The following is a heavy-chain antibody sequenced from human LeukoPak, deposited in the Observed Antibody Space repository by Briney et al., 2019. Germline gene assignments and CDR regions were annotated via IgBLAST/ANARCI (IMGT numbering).Heavy chain of an antibody. V-gene: IGHV3-11*01. J-gene: IGHJ4*02. D-gene: IGHD2-2*02. Sequence: PGGSLRLSCAASGFTFSDYYMSWIRQAPGKGLEWVSYISSSGSTIYYADSVKGRFTISRDNAKNSLYLQMNSLRAEDTAVYYCAGEGQQLYPGSLFHAYGYLGQGTLGTGSS. CDR2: ISSSGSTI. CDR3: AGEGQQLYPGSLFHAYGY. CDR1: GFTFSDYY.